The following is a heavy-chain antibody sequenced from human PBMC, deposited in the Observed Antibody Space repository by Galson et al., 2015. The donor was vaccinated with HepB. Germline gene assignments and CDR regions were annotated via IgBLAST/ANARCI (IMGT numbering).Heavy chain of an antibody. CDR2: ISYDGSNK. Sequence: SLRLSCAASGFTFSSYAIYWVRQAPGKGLEWVSVISYDGSNKYYADSVKGRFTISRDNSKNALYLQMNSLRVEDTAVYFCARDNGPDRAFDIRGQGTMVTVSS. CDR1: GFTFSSYA. CDR3: ARDNGPDRAFDI. V-gene: IGHV3-30*04. D-gene: IGHD2-8*01. J-gene: IGHJ3*02.